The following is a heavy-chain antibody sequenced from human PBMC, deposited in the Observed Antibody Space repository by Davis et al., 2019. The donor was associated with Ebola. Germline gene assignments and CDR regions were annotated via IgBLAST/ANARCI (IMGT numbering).Heavy chain of an antibody. J-gene: IGHJ4*02. CDR2: ISSSSSTI. D-gene: IGHD2-15*01. V-gene: IGHV3-48*01. CDR3: ARDALGETAPLDY. CDR1: GFTFSSYC. Sequence: GEFLKISRAASGFTFSSYCTNWVRQAPGKGLEWVSYISSSSSTIYYADSVKGRFTISRDNSKNTVYMQMTSLRTGDTAVYYYARDALGETAPLDYWGQGTLVTVSS.